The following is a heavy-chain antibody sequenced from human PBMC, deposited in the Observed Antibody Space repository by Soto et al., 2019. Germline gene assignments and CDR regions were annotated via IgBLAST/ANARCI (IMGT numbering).Heavy chain of an antibody. V-gene: IGHV3-49*03. CDR2: IRSKAYGGTT. D-gene: IGHD3-16*01. J-gene: IGHJ3*02. CDR1: GFTFGDYA. CDR3: TREGAFGGVLPIDI. Sequence: GGSLRLSCTASGFTFGDYAMSWFRQAPGKGLEWVGFIRSKAYGGTTEYAASVKGRFTISRDDSKSIAYLQMNSLKTEDTAVYYCTREGAFGGVLPIDIWGQGTMVTVSS.